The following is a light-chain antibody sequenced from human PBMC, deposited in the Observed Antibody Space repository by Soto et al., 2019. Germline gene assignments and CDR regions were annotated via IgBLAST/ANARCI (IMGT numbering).Light chain of an antibody. Sequence: QSVLAQPASVSGSPGQSITISCTGTSSDVGGYNYVSWYQQYPGKAPKLMIYEVTHRPSGVSNRFSGSKSGNTASLTISGLQAEDEANYYCSSYTSTSVYVFGTGTKVTVL. J-gene: IGLJ1*01. CDR3: SSYTSTSVYV. CDR2: EVT. CDR1: SSDVGGYNY. V-gene: IGLV2-14*01.